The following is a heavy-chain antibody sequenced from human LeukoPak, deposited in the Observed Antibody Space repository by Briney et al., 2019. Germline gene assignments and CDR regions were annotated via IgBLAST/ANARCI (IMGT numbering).Heavy chain of an antibody. V-gene: IGHV1-2*02. D-gene: IGHD3-3*01. CDR2: INPNSGGT. J-gene: IGHJ5*01. Sequence: ASVKVSCKASGYTFTGYYMHWVRQAPGQGLEWMGWINPNSGGTNYAQKFQGRVTMTRDTSISTAYMELSRLRSDDTAVYYCARDRDFWSSWGDPWGQGTLVTVSS. CDR3: ARDRDFWSSWGDP. CDR1: GYTFTGYY.